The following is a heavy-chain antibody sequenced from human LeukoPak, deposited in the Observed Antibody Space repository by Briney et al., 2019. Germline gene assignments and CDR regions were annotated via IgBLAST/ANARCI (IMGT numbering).Heavy chain of an antibody. Sequence: SETLSLTCTVSGASISSSSYYWGWLRQPPGKGLEWIGSIYYSGSTYYNPSLKSRVTISVDTSKNQLSLKLSSVTAADTAVYYCARVGGYYSGSGSYYNTPFDCWGQGTLVTVSS. V-gene: IGHV4-39*07. CDR2: IYYSGST. CDR3: ARVGGYYSGSGSYYNTPFDC. D-gene: IGHD3-10*01. CDR1: GASISSSSYY. J-gene: IGHJ4*02.